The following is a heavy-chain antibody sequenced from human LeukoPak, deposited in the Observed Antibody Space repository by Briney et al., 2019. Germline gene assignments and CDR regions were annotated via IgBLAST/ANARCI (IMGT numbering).Heavy chain of an antibody. J-gene: IGHJ5*02. D-gene: IGHD6-13*01. Sequence: ASVKVSCKASGYTFTSYDINWVRQATGQGLEWMGWMNPNSGNTGYAQKFQGRVTMTRNTSISTAYMELSSLRSEDTAVYYCARERIAAAMNWFDPWGQGTLVTVSS. CDR1: GYTFTSYD. CDR3: ARERIAAAMNWFDP. CDR2: MNPNSGNT. V-gene: IGHV1-8*01.